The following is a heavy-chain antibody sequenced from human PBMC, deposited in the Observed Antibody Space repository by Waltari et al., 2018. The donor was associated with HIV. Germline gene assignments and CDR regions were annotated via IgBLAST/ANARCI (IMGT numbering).Heavy chain of an antibody. J-gene: IGHJ4*02. Sequence: EVLLVESGGGRVKGGGTFSTPSPPPCFTFRSCPLNWVPQAPGKGLEWVSAITVSGSTYYADSVKGRFSISRDNAKNSLYLQMDSLRAEDTALFYCARGPYNAGWFPLEYWGQGTLVTVSS. V-gene: IGHV3-21*01. CDR2: ITVSGST. D-gene: IGHD6-19*01. CDR3: ARGPYNAGWFPLEY. CDR1: CFTFRSCP.